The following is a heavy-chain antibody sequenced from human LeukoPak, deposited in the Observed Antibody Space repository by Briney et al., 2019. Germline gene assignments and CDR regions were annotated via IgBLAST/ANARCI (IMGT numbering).Heavy chain of an antibody. CDR1: GGSISSSSYY. D-gene: IGHD2-2*02. CDR3: ASEVDCSSTSCYRDY. Sequence: SETLSLTCTVSGGSISSSSYYWGWIRQPPGKGLEWIGSIYYSGSTYYNPSLKSRVTISVDTSKNQFSLKLSSVTAADTAVYYCASEVDCSSTSCYRDYWGQGTLVTVSS. J-gene: IGHJ4*02. CDR2: IYYSGST. V-gene: IGHV4-39*01.